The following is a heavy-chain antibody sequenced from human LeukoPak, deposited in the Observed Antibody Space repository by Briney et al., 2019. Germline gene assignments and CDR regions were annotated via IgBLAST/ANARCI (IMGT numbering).Heavy chain of an antibody. V-gene: IGHV3-23*01. CDR3: AKSLGVGGYTRYKGFDQ. D-gene: IGHD3-16*02. CDR2: ISGSDGSS. Sequence: GGSLRLSCAASGFTFNSFAMNWVRQAPGKGLEWASSISGSDGSSHHADFVKGRFTISRDNSKNTLHLQMNSLRAEDTAVYYCAKSLGVGGYTRYKGFDQWGQGTLVTVSS. J-gene: IGHJ4*02. CDR1: GFTFNSFA.